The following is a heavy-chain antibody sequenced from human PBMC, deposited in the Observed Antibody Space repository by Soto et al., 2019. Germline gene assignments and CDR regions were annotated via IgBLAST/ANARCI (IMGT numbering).Heavy chain of an antibody. CDR2: IYYSGST. J-gene: IGHJ4*02. Sequence: QLQVQESGPGLVKPSETLSLTCTVSGGSIISSGYYWGWIRQPPGKGLEWIGSIYYSGSTYYNPSLKSRVTIFVDTSKNQFSLKLSSVSAADTAVYYCARLRRDCHAPGCFGTDYWGQGTLVTVSS. CDR3: ARLRRDCHAPGCFGTDY. CDR1: GGSIISSGYY. D-gene: IGHD1-1*01. V-gene: IGHV4-39*01.